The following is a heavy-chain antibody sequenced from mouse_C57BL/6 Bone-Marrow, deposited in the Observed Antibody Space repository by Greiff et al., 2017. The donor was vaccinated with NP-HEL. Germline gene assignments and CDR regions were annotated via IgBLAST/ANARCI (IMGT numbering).Heavy chain of an antibody. D-gene: IGHD1-1*01. CDR3: VVYYGSRDWYFDV. CDR2: INPYNGGT. Sequence: VQLKQSGPVLVKPGASVKMSCKASGYTFTDYYMNWVKQSHGKSLKWIGVINPYNGGTSYNQKFKGKATLTVDKSSSTAYMELNSLTSEDSAVYYCVVYYGSRDWYFDVWGTGTTVTVSS. CDR1: GYTFTDYY. V-gene: IGHV1-19*01. J-gene: IGHJ1*03.